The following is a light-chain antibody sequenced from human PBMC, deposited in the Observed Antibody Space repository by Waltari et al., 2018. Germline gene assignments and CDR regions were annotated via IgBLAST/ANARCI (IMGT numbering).Light chain of an antibody. J-gene: IGKJ4*01. CDR3: MQSLQTPLT. CDR1: QSLLHRNGHNY. V-gene: IGKV2-28*01. CDR2: LGS. Sequence: DIVMTHSPLSLHVTPGEAASITCRSSQSLLHRNGHNYLDWYLQKPGQSPQLLIYLGSNRASGVPDRFSGSGSGTDFTLKISRVEAEDVGVYYCMQSLQTPLTFGGGTKVEIK.